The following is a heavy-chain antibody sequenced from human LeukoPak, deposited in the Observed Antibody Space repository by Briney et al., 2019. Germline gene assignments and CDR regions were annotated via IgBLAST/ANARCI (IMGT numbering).Heavy chain of an antibody. CDR1: GFTLSSYW. D-gene: IGHD3-10*01. J-gene: IGHJ3*02. CDR3: ARDWVAGVPFDAFDI. CDR2: IKEDGSEK. V-gene: IGHV3-7*03. Sequence: GGSLRLSCAASGFTLSSYWMSWVRQAPGKGLEWVANIKEDGSEKYYVDSVKGRFTISRDNAQDSVYLHMNSLTAEDTALYYCARDWVAGVPFDAFDIWGQGTMVSVSS.